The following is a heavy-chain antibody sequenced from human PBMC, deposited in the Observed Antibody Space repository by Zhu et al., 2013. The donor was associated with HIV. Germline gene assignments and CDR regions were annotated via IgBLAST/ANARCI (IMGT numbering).Heavy chain of an antibody. J-gene: IGHJ6*02. CDR3: ARDPTVSDYYYYYGMDV. V-gene: IGHV1-3*01. CDR1: GYTFTSYA. CDR2: INAGNGNT. D-gene: IGHD4-17*01. Sequence: QVQLVQSGAEVKKPGASVKVSCKASGYTFTSYAMHWVRQAPGQRLEWMGWINAGNGNTKYSQKFQGRVTITRDTSASTAYMELSSLRSEDTAVYYCARDPTVSDYYYYYGMDVWGQGTTVTVSS.